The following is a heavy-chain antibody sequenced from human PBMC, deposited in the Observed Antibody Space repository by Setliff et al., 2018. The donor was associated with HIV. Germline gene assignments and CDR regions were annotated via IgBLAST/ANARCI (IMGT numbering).Heavy chain of an antibody. Sequence: ASVKVSCKASGYTFTSYEINWVRQATGQGLEWMGWMNPNSGNTGYAQKFQGRVTMTTDTSINTAYMELGGLHSDDTAVYYCARQLYNSLDFWGQGALVTVSS. CDR3: ARQLYNSLDF. CDR2: MNPNSGNT. CDR1: GYTFTSYE. D-gene: IGHD1-1*01. V-gene: IGHV1-8*02. J-gene: IGHJ4*02.